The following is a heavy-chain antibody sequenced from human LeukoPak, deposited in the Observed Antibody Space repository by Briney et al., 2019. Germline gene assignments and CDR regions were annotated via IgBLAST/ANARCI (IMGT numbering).Heavy chain of an antibody. CDR3: ATVYCSRTSCLDY. J-gene: IGHJ4*02. Sequence: SETLSLTCTVSDGSISTYYWSWIRQPPGKGLEWIGEINHSGSTNYNPSLKSRVTISVDTSNNQFSLRLGSVTAADTAVYYCATVYCSRTSCLDYWGQGTLITVSS. D-gene: IGHD2-2*01. CDR2: INHSGST. V-gene: IGHV4-34*01. CDR1: DGSISTYY.